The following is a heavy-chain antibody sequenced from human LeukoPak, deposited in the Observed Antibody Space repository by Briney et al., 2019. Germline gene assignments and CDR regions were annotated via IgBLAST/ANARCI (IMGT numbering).Heavy chain of an antibody. CDR2: IWYDGSNK. CDR1: GFTFSTYG. D-gene: IGHD2-15*01. CDR3: AREIGGYCSGGTCYSPYSYGMDV. V-gene: IGHV3-33*01. J-gene: IGHJ6*02. Sequence: GGSLRLSCAASGFTFSTYGMHWVRQAPGKGLEWVAVIWYDGSNKYYADSVKGRFTISRDNSKNTLYLQMNSLRVEDTAVYYCAREIGGYCSGGTCYSPYSYGMDVWGQGTTVTVSS.